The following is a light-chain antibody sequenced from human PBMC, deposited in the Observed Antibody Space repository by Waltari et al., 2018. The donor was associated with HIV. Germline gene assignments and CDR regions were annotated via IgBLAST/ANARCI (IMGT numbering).Light chain of an antibody. Sequence: QSVLTQPPSVPAAPAPRVTTPCTGSIPHIGAGYDVHWYQQFPGSVPRLLIYDNTNRPSGVPDRFSASKSGTSASLAISGLQAEDEADYYCQSYDSSLKVIFGGGTKVTVL. V-gene: IGLV1-40*01. J-gene: IGLJ2*01. CDR1: IPHIGAGYD. CDR3: QSYDSSLKVI. CDR2: DNT.